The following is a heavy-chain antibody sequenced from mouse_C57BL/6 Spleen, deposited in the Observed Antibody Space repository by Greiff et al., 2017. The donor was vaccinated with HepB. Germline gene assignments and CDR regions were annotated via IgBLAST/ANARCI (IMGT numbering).Heavy chain of an antibody. CDR2: IDPENGDT. CDR3: TTDSWERAY. V-gene: IGHV14-4*01. D-gene: IGHD4-1*01. J-gene: IGHJ3*01. CDR1: GFNIKDDY. Sequence: EVQLQQSGAELVRPGASVKLSCTASGFNIKDDYMHWVKQRPEQGLEWIGWIDPENGDTEYASKFQGKATITADTSSNTAYLQLSSLTSEDTAVYYCTTDSWERAYWGQGTLVTVSA.